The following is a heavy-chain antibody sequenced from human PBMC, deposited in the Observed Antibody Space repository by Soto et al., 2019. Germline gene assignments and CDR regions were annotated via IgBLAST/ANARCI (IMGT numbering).Heavy chain of an antibody. D-gene: IGHD6-25*01. V-gene: IGHV3-74*01. CDR1: GLTFSNYW. Sequence: EVQLVESGGGLVQPGGSLRLSCAVSGLTFSNYWMNWVRQAPGKGLVWVSRINSDGSSTDYADSVKGRFTISRDNARNTLYLEMHRLRAEDTALYYCGRGGRIVAAASVDWGQGTLVTVSS. CDR2: INSDGSST. J-gene: IGHJ4*02. CDR3: GRGGRIVAAASVD.